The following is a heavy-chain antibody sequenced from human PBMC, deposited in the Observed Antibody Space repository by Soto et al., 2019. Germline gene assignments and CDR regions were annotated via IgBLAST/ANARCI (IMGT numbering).Heavy chain of an antibody. D-gene: IGHD4-17*01. V-gene: IGHV4-4*07. CDR2: LSINEST. Sequence: PSETLSLTCTVSCDSISNYFWNWIRQPAGKRLEWIGRLSINESTVYNPSLKIRVTVSVDRSKNQLSLQLTSVTAADTAVYYCAGSDYNWGRYFEFWGRGPLVTVSS. J-gene: IGHJ4*02. CDR1: CDSISNYF. CDR3: AGSDYNWGRYFEF.